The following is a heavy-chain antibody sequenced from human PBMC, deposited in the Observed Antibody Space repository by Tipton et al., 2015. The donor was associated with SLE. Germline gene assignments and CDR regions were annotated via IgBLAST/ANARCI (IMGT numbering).Heavy chain of an antibody. D-gene: IGHD3-9*01. Sequence: GSLRLSCAASGFRVSSNYMSWVRQAPGKGLEWVSGFYSGGSRYYADSVKGRFTISRDTSKNTLYLQMNSLRPEDTGVYYCARDATGLDAFDIWGQGTMVTVSS. J-gene: IGHJ3*02. CDR2: FYSGGSR. CDR3: ARDATGLDAFDI. CDR1: GFRVSSNY. V-gene: IGHV3-53*05.